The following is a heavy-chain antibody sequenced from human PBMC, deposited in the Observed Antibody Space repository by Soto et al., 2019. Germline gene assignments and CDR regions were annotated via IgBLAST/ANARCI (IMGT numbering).Heavy chain of an antibody. Sequence: GGSLILSCAASGFTFSSYSMNWVRQAPGKGLEWVSSISSSSSYIYYADSVKGRFTISRDNAKNSLYLQMNSLRAEDTAVYYCARDYLTFGTGNPGDYWGHGTLVTVS. J-gene: IGHJ4*01. CDR3: ARDYLTFGTGNPGDY. CDR2: ISSSSSYI. CDR1: GFTFSSYS. V-gene: IGHV3-21*01. D-gene: IGHD1-1*01.